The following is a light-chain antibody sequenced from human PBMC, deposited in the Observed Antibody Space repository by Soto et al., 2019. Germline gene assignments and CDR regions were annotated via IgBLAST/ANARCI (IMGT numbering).Light chain of an antibody. CDR2: GAS. CDR1: QSVSNN. J-gene: IGKJ1*01. CDR3: QQYNNWPPTWT. V-gene: IGKV3-15*01. Sequence: EIVMTQSPATLSVSPGESATLSCRASQSVSNNLAWYQQKPGQAPRLLIYGASTRATGFPARFSGSGSGTEFTLTLSSLQSEDFAVYYCQQYNNWPPTWTFGQGTKVEI.